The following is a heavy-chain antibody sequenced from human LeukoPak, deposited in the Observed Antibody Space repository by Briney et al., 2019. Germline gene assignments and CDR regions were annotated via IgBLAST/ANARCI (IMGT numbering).Heavy chain of an antibody. Sequence: GGSLRLSCAASGFTFSSYAMHWVRQAPGKGLEWVAVISYDGSNKYYADSVKGRFTISRDNSKNTLYLQMNSLRAEDTAVYYCARGLLGYCSGGSCYYPFYWGQGPLVTVSS. CDR3: ARGLLGYCSGGSCYYPFY. CDR2: ISYDGSNK. D-gene: IGHD2-15*01. CDR1: GFTFSSYA. J-gene: IGHJ4*02. V-gene: IGHV3-30-3*01.